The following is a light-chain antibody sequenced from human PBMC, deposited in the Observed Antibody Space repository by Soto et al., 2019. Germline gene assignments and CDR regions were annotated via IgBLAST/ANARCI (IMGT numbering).Light chain of an antibody. Sequence: EIVLTQSPGTLSLSPGERATLSCRASQSVPTNYLAWYQQEPGQAPRLLIYDASNRATGIPDRFSGSGSGTDFTLTISRLEPEDFAVYYCHQYAYAPQTFGQGTKVEIK. CDR1: QSVPTNY. CDR2: DAS. CDR3: HQYAYAPQT. V-gene: IGKV3-20*01. J-gene: IGKJ1*01.